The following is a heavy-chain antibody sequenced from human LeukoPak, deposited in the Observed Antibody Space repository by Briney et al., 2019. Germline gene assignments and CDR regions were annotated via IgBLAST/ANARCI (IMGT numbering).Heavy chain of an antibody. CDR2: ISGSGGST. Sequence: GGSLRLSCAASGFTFSSYAMSWVRQAPVKGLEWVSAISGSGGSTYYADSVKGRFTISRDNSKNTLYLQMNSLRGEDRAVYYCAKDEDESITGGNWFDPWGQGTLVTVSS. V-gene: IGHV3-23*01. D-gene: IGHD1-14*01. CDR1: GFTFSSYA. CDR3: AKDEDESITGGNWFDP. J-gene: IGHJ5*02.